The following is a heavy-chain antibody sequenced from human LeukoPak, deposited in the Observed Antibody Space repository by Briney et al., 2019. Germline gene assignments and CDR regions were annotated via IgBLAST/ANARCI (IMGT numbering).Heavy chain of an antibody. CDR3: ARDRGGLQFDY. Sequence: PGGSLRLSCAASGFTFTNYWMTWVRQAPGKGLEFVANIKEDGSVKNYVGSVQGRFTISRDNSRNLLYLQMDSLRAEDTAVYYCARDRGGLQFDYWGQGTLVTVSS. V-gene: IGHV3-7*01. CDR2: IKEDGSVK. D-gene: IGHD2-15*01. CDR1: GFTFTNYW. J-gene: IGHJ4*02.